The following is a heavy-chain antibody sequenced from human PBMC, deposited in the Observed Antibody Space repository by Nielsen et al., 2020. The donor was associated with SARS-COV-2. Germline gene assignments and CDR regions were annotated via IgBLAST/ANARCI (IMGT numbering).Heavy chain of an antibody. V-gene: IGHV4-31*03. CDR1: GDSISSGGYY. CDR3: ARVVAPLVSSLLFFHP. CDR2: IHYSGTT. D-gene: IGHD2-15*01. J-gene: IGHJ5*02. Sequence: LRLSCTVSGDSISSGGYYWNWVRQHPGQGLEWIGHIHYSGTTNYNPSLESRATISVDTSKSRFSLSLISVTASAPSFSFCARVVAPLVSSLLFFHPWGQGLLVTVSS.